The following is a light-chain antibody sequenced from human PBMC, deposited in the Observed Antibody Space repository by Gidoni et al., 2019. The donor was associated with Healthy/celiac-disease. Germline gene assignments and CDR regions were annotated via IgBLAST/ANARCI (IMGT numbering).Light chain of an antibody. CDR3: RSCTSSSTLPSEV. CDR2: DVS. J-gene: IGLJ1*01. CDR1: NSDVGADNY. Sequence: QSAPTQPATVSGSPGQAVTISCTGTNSDVGADNYVSWYQHHPGKVPELMIYDVSNRHSGVSNLFSGTKSGNTASLTISGLEAEDEADYYCRSCTSSSTLPSEVFGTGTKVTVL. V-gene: IGLV2-14*03.